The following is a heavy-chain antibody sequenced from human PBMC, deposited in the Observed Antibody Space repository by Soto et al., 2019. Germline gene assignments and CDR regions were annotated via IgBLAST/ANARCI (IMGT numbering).Heavy chain of an antibody. Sequence: GGSLRLSCAAAGFTVSSYGMHWVRQAPGKGLEWVAVIWYDGSNKYYADSVKGRFTISRDNSKNTLYLQMNSLRAEDTAVYYCARLYDYDFWSGYYPTDYYYYMDVWGKGTTVTVSS. J-gene: IGHJ6*03. CDR1: GFTVSSYG. CDR2: IWYDGSNK. D-gene: IGHD3-3*01. CDR3: ARLYDYDFWSGYYPTDYYYYMDV. V-gene: IGHV3-33*01.